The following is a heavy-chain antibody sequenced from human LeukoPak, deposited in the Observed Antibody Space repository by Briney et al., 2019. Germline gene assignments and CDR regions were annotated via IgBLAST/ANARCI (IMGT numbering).Heavy chain of an antibody. V-gene: IGHV3-23*01. D-gene: IGHD2-21*01. Sequence: VQPGGSLRLSCAASGFTFSSYAMSWVRQAPGKGLAWVSSISKSDGSTYYADSVKGRFTISRDNSKNTVYLHMDSLRVEDTAIYYCARGALIPDFRGQGTLVTVSS. CDR3: ARGALIPDF. J-gene: IGHJ4*02. CDR1: GFTFSSYA. CDR2: ISKSDGST.